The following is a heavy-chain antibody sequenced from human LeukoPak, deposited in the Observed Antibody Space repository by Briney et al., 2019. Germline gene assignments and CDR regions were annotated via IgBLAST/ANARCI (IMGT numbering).Heavy chain of an antibody. Sequence: GGSLRLSCVAPGFTFSSYGMNWVRQAPGKGLQWVSSIANTGGNTYYADSVRGRFTISRDNSKNTLYSQMNSLRDEDTAVYYCAKEGIGAAGRRFDCWGQGTPVTVSS. CDR1: GFTFSSYG. V-gene: IGHV3-23*01. CDR3: AKEGIGAAGRRFDC. J-gene: IGHJ4*02. CDR2: IANTGGNT. D-gene: IGHD6-13*01.